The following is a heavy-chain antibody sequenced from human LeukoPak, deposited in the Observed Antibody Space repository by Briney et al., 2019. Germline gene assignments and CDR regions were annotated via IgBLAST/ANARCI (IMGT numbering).Heavy chain of an antibody. CDR1: GFIFRNYA. CDR2: ITGSGGIT. V-gene: IGHV3-23*01. CDR3: AKWGDFDILTGYYVPDF. Sequence: PGASLRLSCAASGFIFRNYAMSWVRQAPAKRLDWVSAITGSGGITYYADSVKGRFTISRDNSKNTLYVEMNTLRAEDTAVYYCAKWGDFDILTGYYVPDFWGQGTLVTVSS. D-gene: IGHD3-9*01. J-gene: IGHJ4*02.